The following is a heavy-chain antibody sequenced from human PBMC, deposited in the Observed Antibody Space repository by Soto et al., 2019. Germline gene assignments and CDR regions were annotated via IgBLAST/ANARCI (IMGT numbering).Heavy chain of an antibody. CDR1: GGSISSYY. CDR2: IYYSGST. Sequence: SETLSLTCTVSGGSISSYYWSWIRQPPGKGLEWIGYIYYSGSTNYNPSLKSRVTISVDTSKNQFSLKLSSVTAADTAVYYCARGGFGQWLVPFDYWGQGTLVTVSS. CDR3: ARGGFGQWLVPFDY. J-gene: IGHJ4*02. D-gene: IGHD6-19*01. V-gene: IGHV4-59*01.